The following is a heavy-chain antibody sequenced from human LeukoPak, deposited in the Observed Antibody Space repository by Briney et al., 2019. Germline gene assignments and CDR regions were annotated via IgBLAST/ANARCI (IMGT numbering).Heavy chain of an antibody. CDR3: ARGRWHPSVRVDY. Sequence: SETLSLTCAVYGGSFSGYYWSWIRQPPGKGLEWIGEINHSGSTNYNPSLKSRVTISVDTSKNQFSLKLNSVTAADTAVYYCARGRWHPSVRVDYWGQGTLVTVSS. V-gene: IGHV4-34*01. D-gene: IGHD6-13*01. CDR2: INHSGST. CDR1: GGSFSGYY. J-gene: IGHJ4*02.